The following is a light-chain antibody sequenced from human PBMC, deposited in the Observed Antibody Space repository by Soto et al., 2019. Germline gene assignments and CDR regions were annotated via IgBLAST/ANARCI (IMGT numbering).Light chain of an antibody. Sequence: QSALTQPASVSGSPGQSITISCTGTSSDVGSYNLVSWYQQHPGKAPKLMISEVSKRPSGVSNRVSGSKAGNTSSLTISGLQAEDEAYYYCCSYAGSSTFVFGTGTKLTVL. V-gene: IGLV2-23*02. CDR2: EVS. CDR3: CSYAGSSTFV. J-gene: IGLJ1*01. CDR1: SSDVGSYNL.